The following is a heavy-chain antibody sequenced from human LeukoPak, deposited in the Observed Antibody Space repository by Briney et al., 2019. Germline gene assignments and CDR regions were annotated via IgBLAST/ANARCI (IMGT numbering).Heavy chain of an antibody. CDR2: IYPCDSDT. CDR3: SRSQRGFTFDY. Sequence: GVALKISCKDSGYSFSTYCIGWMRQMPGKGLEWMGIIYPCDSDTRYSPSFQGQVTISADRSISTAYLQWTSLKASDTAMYYCSRSQRGFTFDYWGQGTLVTVSS. J-gene: IGHJ4*02. D-gene: IGHD6-25*01. CDR1: GYSFSTYC. V-gene: IGHV5-51*01.